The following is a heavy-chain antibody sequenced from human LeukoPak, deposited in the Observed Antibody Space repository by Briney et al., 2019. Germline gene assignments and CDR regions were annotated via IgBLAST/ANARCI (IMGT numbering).Heavy chain of an antibody. CDR2: IRGRSDTT. D-gene: IGHD3-3*01. CDR1: GFTFTMFS. V-gene: IGHV3-48*01. Sequence: GGSLRLSCAASGFTFTMFSMNWLRQAPGKGLEWIAFIRGRSDTTYYADSVQGRFTTSRDNAEDSVYLQMNSLRVEDTAVYYCARTYDFGIGPPGDAFDNWGQGTLVTVFS. J-gene: IGHJ3*02. CDR3: ARTYDFGIGPPGDAFDN.